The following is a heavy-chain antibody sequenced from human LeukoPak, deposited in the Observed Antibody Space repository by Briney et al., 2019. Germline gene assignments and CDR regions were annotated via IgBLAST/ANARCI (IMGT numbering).Heavy chain of an antibody. CDR1: GGSFSGYY. V-gene: IGHV4-34*01. CDR3: ARGLETGDLGDAFDI. J-gene: IGHJ3*02. CDR2: INHSGST. D-gene: IGHD7-27*01. Sequence: PSETLSLTCAVYGGSFSGYYWSWIRQPPGKGLEWIGEINHSGSTNYNPSLKSRVAISVDTSKNQFSLKLSSVTAADTAVYYCARGLETGDLGDAFDIWGQGTMVTVSS.